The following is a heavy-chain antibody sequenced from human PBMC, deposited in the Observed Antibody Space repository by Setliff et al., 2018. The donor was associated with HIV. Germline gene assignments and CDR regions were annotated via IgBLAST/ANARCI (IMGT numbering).Heavy chain of an antibody. CDR2: IKQDGSEK. CDR1: GFTFTSYW. CDR3: TRKXXXENRMDV. J-gene: IGHJ6*02. Sequence: GGSLRLSCAASGFTFTSYWMIWVRQAPGKGLEWVANIKQDGSEKNYVDSVKGRFTISRDNANNSLYLQMDSLRVEDTTVYYCTRKXXXENRMDVWGQGTTVTVSS. V-gene: IGHV3-7*01.